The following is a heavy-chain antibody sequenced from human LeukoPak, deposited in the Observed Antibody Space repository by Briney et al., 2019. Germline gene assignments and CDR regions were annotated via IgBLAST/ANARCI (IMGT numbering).Heavy chain of an antibody. CDR3: VRGTYDSPDY. CDR1: GFTFSSYW. Sequence: PGGSLRLSCAASGFTFSSYWMHWVRQGPGKGLVWVSRINSDGSSTTYADSVKGRFTISRDNAKNTLYLRMNSLRVEDTAVYYCVRGTYDSPDYWGQGTLVTVSS. J-gene: IGHJ4*02. D-gene: IGHD3-22*01. CDR2: INSDGSST. V-gene: IGHV3-74*01.